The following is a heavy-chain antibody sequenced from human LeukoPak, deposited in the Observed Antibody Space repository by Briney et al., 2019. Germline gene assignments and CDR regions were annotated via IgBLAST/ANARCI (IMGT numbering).Heavy chain of an antibody. V-gene: IGHV3-21*01. CDR3: ARDFSSGSI. CDR1: GFTFSTYS. Sequence: GGSLRLSCAASGFTFSTYSMNWVRQAPGKGLEWVSSITPSGSYIYYATSVKGRFTISRDNAKNSLYLQMNSLRAEDTAVYYCARDFSSGSIWGQRTMVTVSS. D-gene: IGHD6-25*01. CDR2: ITPSGSYI. J-gene: IGHJ3*02.